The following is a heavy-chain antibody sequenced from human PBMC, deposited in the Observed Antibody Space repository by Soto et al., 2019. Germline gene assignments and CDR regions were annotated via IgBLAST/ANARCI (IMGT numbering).Heavy chain of an antibody. CDR1: GFTLSSYS. Sequence: QVQLVEAGGGVGQPGRYLRLSCAASGFTLSSYSMHCVRQAPGKGLEWVGVISYDGNKKYYRDYVKGRFSISRDTSNNTVHLQMNSLRPDDTAVYYCARSVAVAGLDYWGQGSLVTVYS. CDR2: ISYDGNKK. D-gene: IGHD6-19*01. CDR3: ARSVAVAGLDY. J-gene: IGHJ4*02. V-gene: IGHV3-30-3*01.